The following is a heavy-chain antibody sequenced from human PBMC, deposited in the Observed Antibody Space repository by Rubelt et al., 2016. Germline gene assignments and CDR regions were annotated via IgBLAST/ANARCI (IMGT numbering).Heavy chain of an antibody. CDR1: GYTFTSYY. J-gene: IGHJ3*02. V-gene: IGHV1-46*01. CDR3: ARDGDYYDSSGSLNAFDI. CDR2: INPSGGST. D-gene: IGHD3-22*01. Sequence: KASGYTFTSYYMHWVRQAPGQGLEWMGIINPSGGSTSYAQKFQGRVTMTRDTSTSTVYMELSSLRSEDTAVYYCARDGDYYDSSGSLNAFDIWGQGTMVTVSS.